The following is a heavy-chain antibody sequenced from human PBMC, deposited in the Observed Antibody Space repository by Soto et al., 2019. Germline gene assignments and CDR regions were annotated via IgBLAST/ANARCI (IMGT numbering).Heavy chain of an antibody. CDR3: ARYWGYSSGWIDY. V-gene: IGHV1-8*01. CDR2: MDPKSGNT. Sequence: ASVKVSCKASGYTFTNYDINWVRQAPGQGLEWMGWMDPKSGNTDYAQKFQGRVTITRNTSISTAYLEVSSLSSEDTAVYFCARYWGYSSGWIDYWGQGTLVTVSS. J-gene: IGHJ4*02. D-gene: IGHD6-19*01. CDR1: GYTFTNYD.